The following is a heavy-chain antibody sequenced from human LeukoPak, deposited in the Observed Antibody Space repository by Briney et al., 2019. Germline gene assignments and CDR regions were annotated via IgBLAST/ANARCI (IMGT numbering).Heavy chain of an antibody. V-gene: IGHV3-74*01. CDR1: GFTFSAYW. Sequence: GGSLRLSCAASGFTFSAYWMHWVRQAPGEGLVWVSRVKYDGSTTTYADSVKRQFTISRDNANNILYLQMNSLRVEDTTVYYCARDLDWLLFDYWGQGTRVTVSS. J-gene: IGHJ4*02. CDR3: ARDLDWLLFDY. CDR2: VKYDGSTT. D-gene: IGHD3-9*01.